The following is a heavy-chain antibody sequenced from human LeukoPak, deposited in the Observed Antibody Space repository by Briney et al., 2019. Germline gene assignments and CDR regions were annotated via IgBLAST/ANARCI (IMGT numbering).Heavy chain of an antibody. CDR1: GVTFSSYA. Sequence: GGSVRLSCAASGVTFSSYAMSWVRQAPGKGLEWVSVISGSGGSTDNADSVKGRFTISRDNSKNTLYLQMNSLRAEDTAIYYCASRDGYNAFDYWGQGTLVTVSS. D-gene: IGHD5-24*01. CDR2: ISGSGGST. CDR3: ASRDGYNAFDY. V-gene: IGHV3-23*01. J-gene: IGHJ4*02.